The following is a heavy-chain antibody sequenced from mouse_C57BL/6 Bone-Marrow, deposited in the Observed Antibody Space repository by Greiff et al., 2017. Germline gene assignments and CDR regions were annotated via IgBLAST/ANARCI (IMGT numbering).Heavy chain of an antibody. Sequence: QVQLQQPGAELVMPGASVKLSCKASGYTFTSYWMHWVKQRPGQGLEWIGEIDPSDSYTNYNQKVKGKSTLTEDKSSSTAYMQLSSLTSEDSAVYYCARSDYYGSSYNFDYWGQGTTLTVSS. CDR2: IDPSDSYT. D-gene: IGHD1-1*01. CDR3: ARSDYYGSSYNFDY. CDR1: GYTFTSYW. J-gene: IGHJ2*01. V-gene: IGHV1-69*01.